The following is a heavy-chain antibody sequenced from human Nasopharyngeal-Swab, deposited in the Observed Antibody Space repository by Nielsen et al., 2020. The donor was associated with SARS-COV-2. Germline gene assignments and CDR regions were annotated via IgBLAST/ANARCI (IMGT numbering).Heavy chain of an antibody. CDR3: VRATAVTGPFDY. D-gene: IGHD6-19*01. CDR1: GFTLSDYN. J-gene: IGHJ4*02. V-gene: IGHV3-48*04. Sequence: GGSLRLSCAASGFTLSDYNMNWVRQVPGKGLEWLSYISPGSDSMSYADSVKGRFTISRDNAKNSLYLQMNSLRREDTAVYYCVRATAVTGPFDYWGQGTLVTVSS. CDR2: ISPGSDSM.